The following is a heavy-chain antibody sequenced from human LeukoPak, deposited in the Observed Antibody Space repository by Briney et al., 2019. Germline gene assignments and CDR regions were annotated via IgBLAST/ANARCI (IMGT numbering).Heavy chain of an antibody. Sequence: GGSLRLSCAASGFTFNSYAMSWVRQAPGKGLEWVSAISGSGGSTYYADSVKGRFTISRDNSKNTLYLQMNSLRVEDTAVYYCAKGDSSGWQFDHWGQGTLVTVSS. CDR3: AKGDSSGWQFDH. J-gene: IGHJ4*02. CDR1: GFTFNSYA. V-gene: IGHV3-23*01. D-gene: IGHD6-19*01. CDR2: ISGSGGST.